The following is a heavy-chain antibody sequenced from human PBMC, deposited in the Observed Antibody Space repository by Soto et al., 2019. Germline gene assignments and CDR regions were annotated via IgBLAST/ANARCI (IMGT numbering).Heavy chain of an antibody. J-gene: IGHJ4*02. D-gene: IGHD1-20*01. CDR3: ASGRYNWNDDPVLDY. CDR2: IYSGGST. V-gene: IGHV3-66*01. CDR1: GFTVSSNY. Sequence: GGSLRLSCAASGFTVSSNYMSWVRQAPGKGLEWVSVIYSGGSTYYADSVKGRFTISRDNSKNTLYLQMNSLRAEDTAVYYCASGRYNWNDDPVLDYWGQGTLVTVSS.